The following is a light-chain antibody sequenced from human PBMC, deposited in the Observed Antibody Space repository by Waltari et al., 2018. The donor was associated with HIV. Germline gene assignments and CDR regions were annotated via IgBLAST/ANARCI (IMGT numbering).Light chain of an antibody. CDR2: EVN. CDR1: SRDIRTYTY. Sequence: QPALTQPPSASGSPGQSVTISCTGTSRDIRTYTYVSWYQQHPGRAPNLLIYEVNKRPSGVPDRFSGSKSANTASLTVSGLQVADEADYYCSSYAGNNNYVFGTGTRVTVL. J-gene: IGLJ1*01. CDR3: SSYAGNNNYV. V-gene: IGLV2-8*01.